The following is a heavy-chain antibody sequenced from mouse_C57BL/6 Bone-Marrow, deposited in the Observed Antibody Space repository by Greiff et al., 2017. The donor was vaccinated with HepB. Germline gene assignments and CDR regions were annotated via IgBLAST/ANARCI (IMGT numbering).Heavy chain of an antibody. CDR1: GFTFSSYG. D-gene: IGHD2-5*01. J-gene: IGHJ3*01. CDR3: ARPPYYSNYWFAY. V-gene: IGHV5-6*01. Sequence: EVKLQESGGDLVKPGGSLKLSCAASGFTFSSYGMSWVRQTPDKRLEWVATISSGGSYTYYPDSVKGRFTISRDNAKNTLYLQMSSLKSEDTAMYYCARPPYYSNYWFAYWGQGTLVTVSA. CDR2: ISSGGSYT.